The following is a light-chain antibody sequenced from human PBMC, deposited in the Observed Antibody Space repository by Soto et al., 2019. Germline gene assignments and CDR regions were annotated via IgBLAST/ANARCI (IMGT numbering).Light chain of an antibody. CDR3: QQYGSSVPIT. J-gene: IGKJ5*01. V-gene: IGKV3-15*01. Sequence: IVMTHSPATLSVSSGERASRSSSASQSISNNLAWYQHKPGQAPRVLIYGASTRATGIPARFSGSGSGTEFTLTISSLQSEDFAVYYCQQYGSSVPITFGQGTRLEIK. CDR1: QSISNN. CDR2: GAS.